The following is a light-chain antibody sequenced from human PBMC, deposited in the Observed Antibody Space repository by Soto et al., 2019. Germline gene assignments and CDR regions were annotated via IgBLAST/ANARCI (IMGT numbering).Light chain of an antibody. CDR3: QEYETFSPWT. CDR2: KAT. CDR1: QRIDTW. J-gene: IGKJ1*01. Sequence: DIQMTQSPSILSASVGDRFTITCRSSQRIDTWLAWYQQKPGTAPKLLIYKATILQSGVPSRFSGSGSGTEFTLAISSLQPDDFATYYCQEYETFSPWTFGQGTKVDI. V-gene: IGKV1-5*03.